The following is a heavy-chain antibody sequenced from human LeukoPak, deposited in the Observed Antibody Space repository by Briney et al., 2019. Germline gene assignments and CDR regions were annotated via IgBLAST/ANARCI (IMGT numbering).Heavy chain of an antibody. CDR1: GGSISSYY. CDR3: ARGAVYCSGGSCYQGTLDY. D-gene: IGHD2-15*01. J-gene: IGHJ4*02. V-gene: IGHV4-59*01. Sequence: SETLSLTCTVSGGSISSYYWSWIRQPPGKGLEWIGYIYYSGSTNYNPSLKSRVTISVDTSKNQFSLKLSSVTAADTAVYYCARGAVYCSGGSCYQGTLDYWGQGTLVTVSS. CDR2: IYYSGST.